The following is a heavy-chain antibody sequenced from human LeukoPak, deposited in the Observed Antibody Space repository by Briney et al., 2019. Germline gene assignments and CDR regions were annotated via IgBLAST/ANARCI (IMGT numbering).Heavy chain of an antibody. CDR1: GGSISSSSYN. V-gene: IGHV4-39*01. D-gene: IGHD3-10*01. J-gene: IGHJ3*02. Sequence: PGGSLRLSCTVSGGSISSSSYNWGWIRQPPGKGLECIGTIYYRGSTYHNPSLKSRVSISVDTSKNQFSLKMSTLTAADTAVYCCASTVLLWFGEPLGGFDIWGQGTMVTVSS. CDR2: IYYRGST. CDR3: ASTVLLWFGEPLGGFDI.